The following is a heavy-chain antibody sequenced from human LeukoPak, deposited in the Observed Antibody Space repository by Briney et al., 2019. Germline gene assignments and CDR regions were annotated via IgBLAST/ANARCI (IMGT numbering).Heavy chain of an antibody. CDR2: IIPIFGTA. V-gene: IGHV1-69*13. D-gene: IGHD5-18*01. CDR3: ARADSPGIQLWLLF. J-gene: IGHJ4*02. Sequence: GASVKVSCKASGGTFSSYAISWVRQAPGHGLEWMGGIIPIFGTANYAQKFQGRVTITADESTSTAYMELSSLRSEDTAVYYCARADSPGIQLWLLFWGQGTLVTVSS. CDR1: GGTFSSYA.